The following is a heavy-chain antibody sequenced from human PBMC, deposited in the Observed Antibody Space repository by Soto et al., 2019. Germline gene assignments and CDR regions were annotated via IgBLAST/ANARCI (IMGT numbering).Heavy chain of an antibody. CDR2: INPSGGST. Sequence: QVQLVQSGAEVKKPGASVKVSCKASGYTFTRYYIHWVRQAPGQGLEWMGIINPSGGSTTYAEKFQGRVTMTRDTSTSTGYMELSSLRSEDTALYFCAREVADDDILTGLDYWGQGTLVTASS. J-gene: IGHJ4*02. CDR3: AREVADDDILTGLDY. CDR1: GYTFTRYY. V-gene: IGHV1-46*01. D-gene: IGHD3-9*01.